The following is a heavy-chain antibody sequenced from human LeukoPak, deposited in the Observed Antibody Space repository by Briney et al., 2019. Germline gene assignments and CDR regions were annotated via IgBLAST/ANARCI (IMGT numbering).Heavy chain of an antibody. CDR2: ISSSGGST. Sequence: GGSLRLSCAASGFTFSRYAMTWVRQAPGKGLEWVSAISSSGGSTYYADSVKGRFTISRDNAKNSLYLQMNSLRAEDTAVYYCARGTTVTRSFDYWGQGTLVTVSS. CDR1: GFTFSRYA. D-gene: IGHD4-17*01. J-gene: IGHJ4*02. CDR3: ARGTTVTRSFDY. V-gene: IGHV3-23*01.